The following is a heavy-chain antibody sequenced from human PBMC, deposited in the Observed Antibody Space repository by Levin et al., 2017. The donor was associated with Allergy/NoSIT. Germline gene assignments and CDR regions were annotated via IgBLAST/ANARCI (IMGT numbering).Heavy chain of an antibody. V-gene: IGHV3-66*01. CDR1: GFTVSSNY. CDR2: IYSGGST. CDR3: ARGIAVADSDY. J-gene: IGHJ4*02. D-gene: IGHD6-19*01. Sequence: GGSLRLSCAASGFTVSSNYMSWVRQAPGKGLEWVSVIYSGGSTYYADSVKGRFTISRDNSKNTLYLQMNSLRAEDTAVYYCARGIAVADSDYWGQGTLVTVSS.